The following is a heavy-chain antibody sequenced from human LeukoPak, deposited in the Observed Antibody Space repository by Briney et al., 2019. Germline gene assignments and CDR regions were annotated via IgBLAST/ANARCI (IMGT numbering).Heavy chain of an antibody. J-gene: IGHJ3*02. Sequence: SETLSLTCTVSGGSISSYYWSWIRQPPGKGLEWIGYIYYSGSTNYNPSLKSRVTISVDTSKNQFSLKLSSVTAADTAVYCCASDSYYDFWSGYYTLGAFDIWGQGTMVTVSS. CDR3: ASDSYYDFWSGYYTLGAFDI. CDR2: IYYSGST. D-gene: IGHD3-3*01. V-gene: IGHV4-59*01. CDR1: GGSISSYY.